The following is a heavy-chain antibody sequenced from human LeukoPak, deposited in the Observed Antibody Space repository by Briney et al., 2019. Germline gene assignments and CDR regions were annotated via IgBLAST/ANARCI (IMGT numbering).Heavy chain of an antibody. D-gene: IGHD4-17*01. CDR3: ARGTHTTTTVRYYYYGMDV. J-gene: IGHJ6*02. CDR2: INHSGST. CDR1: GGSISSSSYY. Sequence: SETLSLTCTVSGGSISSSSYYWSWIRQPPGKGLEWIGEINHSGSTNYNPSLKSRVTISVDMSKNQFSLKLSSVTAADTAVYYCARGTHTTTTVRYYYYGMDVWGQGTTVTVS. V-gene: IGHV4-39*07.